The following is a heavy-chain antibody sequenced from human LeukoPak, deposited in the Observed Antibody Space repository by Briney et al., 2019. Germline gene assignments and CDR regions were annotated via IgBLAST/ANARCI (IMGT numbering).Heavy chain of an antibody. V-gene: IGHV3-23*01. D-gene: IGHD3-22*01. CDR2: ISGSGGSP. CDR3: AKRGVVIRVILVGFHKEAYYFDS. J-gene: IGHJ4*02. Sequence: GGSLKLSCAASGITLSNYGMSWFLQAPGKGLEWVEGISGSGGSPNYADSVKGRFTISRDNAKNTLYLQMNSLRAEDTAVYFCAKRGVVIRVILVGFHKEAYYFDSWGQGALVTVSS. CDR1: GITLSNYG.